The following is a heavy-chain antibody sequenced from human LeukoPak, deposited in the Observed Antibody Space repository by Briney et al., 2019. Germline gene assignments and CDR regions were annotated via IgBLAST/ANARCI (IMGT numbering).Heavy chain of an antibody. V-gene: IGHV4-34*01. Sequence: SETLSLTCAVNGGSFSDYYWSWIRQPPGKGLEWIGEINHSGSTNYNSSLKSRVTISVDTSKNQFSLKLSSVTAADTAVYYCAREGYSSSWYYFDYWGQGTLVTVSS. CDR3: AREGYSSSWYYFDY. CDR2: INHSGST. D-gene: IGHD6-13*01. J-gene: IGHJ4*02. CDR1: GGSFSDYY.